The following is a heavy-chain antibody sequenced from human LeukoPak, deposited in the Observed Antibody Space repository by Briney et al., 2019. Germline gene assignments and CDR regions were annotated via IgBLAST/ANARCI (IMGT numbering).Heavy chain of an antibody. D-gene: IGHD1-26*01. V-gene: IGHV3-21*01. CDR1: GFTFSSYS. J-gene: IGHJ4*02. Sequence: GGSLRLSCAASGFTFSSYSMNWVRQAPGKGLEWVSSISSSSSYIYYADSVKGRFTISRDNAKNSQYLQMNSLRAEDTAVYYCARSVGATPYYWGQGTLVTVSS. CDR3: ARSVGATPYY. CDR2: ISSSSSYI.